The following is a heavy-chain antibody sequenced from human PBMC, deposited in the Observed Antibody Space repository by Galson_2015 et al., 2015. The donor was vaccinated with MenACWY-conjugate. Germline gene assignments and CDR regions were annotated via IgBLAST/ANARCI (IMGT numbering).Heavy chain of an antibody. CDR3: ARDVAYYYDSSGYNSAFDY. V-gene: IGHV3-21*01. Sequence: SLRLSCAASGFTFSSYRMNWVRQAPGKGLEWVSSISSSSSYIYYADSVKGRFTISRDNAKNSLYLQMNSLRAEDTAVYYCARDVAYYYDSSGYNSAFDYWGQGTLVTVSS. CDR1: GFTFSSYR. J-gene: IGHJ4*02. CDR2: ISSSSSYI. D-gene: IGHD3-22*01.